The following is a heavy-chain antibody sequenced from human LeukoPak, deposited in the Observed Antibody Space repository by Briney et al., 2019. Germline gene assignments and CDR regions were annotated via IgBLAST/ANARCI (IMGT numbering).Heavy chain of an antibody. D-gene: IGHD4-17*01. Sequence: ASVTDSCKASGYTFTGYYLHWVRQAPGQGLAWMGWINPNSGGTNYAQKFQGRVTMTRDTSISTAYMKLSRLRSDDTAVYYCAREGGYGVTDHVDYWGQGTLVTVSS. CDR2: INPNSGGT. J-gene: IGHJ4*02. V-gene: IGHV1-2*02. CDR3: AREGGYGVTDHVDY. CDR1: GYTFTGYY.